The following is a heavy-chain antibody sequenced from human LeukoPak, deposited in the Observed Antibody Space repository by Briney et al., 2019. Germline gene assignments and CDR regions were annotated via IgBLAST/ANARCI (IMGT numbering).Heavy chain of an antibody. CDR2: IYTSGST. Sequence: SQTLSLTCTVSGGSISSGSYYWSWIRQPAGKGLEWIGRIYTSGSTNYNPSLRSRVTISVDTSKNQFSLKLSSVTAADTAVYYCARGFGVVVAAIDYWGQGTLVTVSS. V-gene: IGHV4-61*02. CDR1: GGSISSGSYY. D-gene: IGHD2-15*01. CDR3: ARGFGVVVAAIDY. J-gene: IGHJ4*02.